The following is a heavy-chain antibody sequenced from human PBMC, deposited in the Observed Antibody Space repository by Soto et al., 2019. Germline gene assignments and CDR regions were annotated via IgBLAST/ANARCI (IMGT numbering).Heavy chain of an antibody. D-gene: IGHD3-3*01. CDR1: GYTFTSYG. J-gene: IGHJ5*02. CDR2: ISAYNGNT. CDR3: ARVTTHDDFRSGYYRPHWIDP. V-gene: IGHV1-18*01. Sequence: ASVKVSCKASGYTFTSYGISWVRQAPGQGLEWMGWISAYNGNTNYAQKLQGRVTMTTDTSTSTAYMELRSLRSDDTAVYYCARVTTHDDFRSGYYRPHWIDPWGQGTLVTVSS.